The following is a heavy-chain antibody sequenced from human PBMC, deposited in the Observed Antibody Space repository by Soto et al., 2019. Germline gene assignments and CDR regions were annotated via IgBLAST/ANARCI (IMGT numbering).Heavy chain of an antibody. V-gene: IGHV4-39*01. D-gene: IGHD5-12*01. Sequence: PSETLSLTCTVSGGSIKLGGYYWGWIRQPPGKGLEWVATIYYSGTTYYNPSLKNRLTISLDTSRNQFSLDLTSVTAADTAVYYCARLAYSHYSTWGQGTLVTVSS. CDR2: IYYSGTT. CDR3: ARLAYSHYST. CDR1: GGSIKLGGYY. J-gene: IGHJ4*02.